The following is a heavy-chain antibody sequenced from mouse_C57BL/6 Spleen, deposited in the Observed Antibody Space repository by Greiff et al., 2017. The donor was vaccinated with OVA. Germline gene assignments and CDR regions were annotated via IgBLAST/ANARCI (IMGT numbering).Heavy chain of an antibody. CDR3: ARSYDYLYAMDY. CDR1: GYTFTSYG. CDR2: IYPRSGNT. D-gene: IGHD2-4*01. Sequence: LVESGAELARPGASVKLSCKASGYTFTSYGISWVKQSTGQGLEWIGEIYPRSGNTYYNEKFKGKATLTADKSSSTAYMELRSLTSEDSAVYFCARSYDYLYAMDYWGQGTSVTVSS. V-gene: IGHV1-81*01. J-gene: IGHJ4*01.